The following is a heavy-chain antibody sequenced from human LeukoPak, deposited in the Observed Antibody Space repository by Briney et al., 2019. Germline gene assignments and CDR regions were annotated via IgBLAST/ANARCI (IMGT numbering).Heavy chain of an antibody. CDR1: GFTFSSYA. CDR3: AKDRGELTY. J-gene: IGHJ4*02. Sequence: PGGSLRLSCVASGFTFSSYAMSWVRQAPGKGLEWVAAISGSGGSTYYADSVKGRFTISRDNSKNTLYLQMSSLRAEDTAVYYCAKDRGELTYWGQGTLVTVSS. D-gene: IGHD1-26*01. V-gene: IGHV3-23*01. CDR2: ISGSGGST.